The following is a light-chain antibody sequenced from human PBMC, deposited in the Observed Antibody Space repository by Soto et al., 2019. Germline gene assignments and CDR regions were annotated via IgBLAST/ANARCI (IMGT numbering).Light chain of an antibody. V-gene: IGKV2-28*01. CDR2: MDS. CDR3: MQALQTPIT. Sequence: DIVMTQSPLSLPVTPGEPASISCRSSESLLYSNGYNYVDWYLQKPGQSPQLLIYMDSNRPSGVSDRFSGSGTGKEFTLKISRVEAEDVGVYYCMQALQTPITLGQGTRLEIK. CDR1: ESLLYSNGYNY. J-gene: IGKJ5*01.